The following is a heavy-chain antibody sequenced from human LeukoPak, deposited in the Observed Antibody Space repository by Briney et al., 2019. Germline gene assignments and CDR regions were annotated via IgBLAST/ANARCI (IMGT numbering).Heavy chain of an antibody. D-gene: IGHD1-26*01. J-gene: IGHJ4*02. CDR1: GFTFSSYG. CDR3: AKGMAGAPTFDY. V-gene: IGHV3-30*02. CDR2: IRFDGSNK. Sequence: PGGSLGLSCAASGFTFSSYGMHWVRQAPDKGLEWVAFIRFDGSNKYYADSVKGRFTISRDNSKNTLYLQMNSLRAEDTAVYYCAKGMAGAPTFDYWGQGTLVTVSS.